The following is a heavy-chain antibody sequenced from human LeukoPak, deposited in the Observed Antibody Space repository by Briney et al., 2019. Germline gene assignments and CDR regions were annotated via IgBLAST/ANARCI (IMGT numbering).Heavy chain of an antibody. Sequence: ASVKVSCKASGYTFTDYYMHWVRQAPGPGLEWMGWINPNSGATNYAQKFQGRVIMTRDTSISTAYMDLTSLRSDDTAVYYCAREAVAAYWGQGTLVTVSS. CDR1: GYTFTDYY. V-gene: IGHV1-2*02. D-gene: IGHD6-19*01. CDR3: AREAVAAY. CDR2: INPNSGAT. J-gene: IGHJ4*02.